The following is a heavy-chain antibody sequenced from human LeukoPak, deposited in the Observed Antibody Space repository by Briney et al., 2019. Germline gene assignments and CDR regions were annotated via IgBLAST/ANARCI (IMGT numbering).Heavy chain of an antibody. J-gene: IGHJ4*02. CDR1: GFTFSSYA. CDR3: AKEAGRDDFWDYFDC. CDR2: LRGGGET. V-gene: IGHV3-23*01. D-gene: IGHD5-24*01. Sequence: GGSLRLSCAASGFTFSSYAMSWVRQAPARGLEWVSSLRGGGETFYADSVKGRFTISRDNAKNSLYLQMNSLSPEDTALYYCAKEAGRDDFWDYFDCWGQGTLVTVSS.